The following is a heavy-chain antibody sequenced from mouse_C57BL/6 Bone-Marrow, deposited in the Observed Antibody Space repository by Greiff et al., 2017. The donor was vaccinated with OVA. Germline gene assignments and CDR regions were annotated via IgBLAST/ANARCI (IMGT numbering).Heavy chain of an antibody. CDR2: IRLKSDNYAT. J-gene: IGHJ2*01. D-gene: IGHD1-1*01. CDR3: TGPYGVDY. CDR1: GFTFSNYW. V-gene: IGHV6-3*01. Sequence: EVQGVESGGGLVQPGGSMKLSCVASGFTFSNYWMNWVRQSPETGLEWVAQIRLKSDNYATHYAESVKGRFTISRDDSKSSVYLQMNNLRAEDTGIYYCTGPYGVDYWGQGTTLTVSS.